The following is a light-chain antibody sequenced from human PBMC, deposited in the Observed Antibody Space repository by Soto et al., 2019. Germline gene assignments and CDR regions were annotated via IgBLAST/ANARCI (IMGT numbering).Light chain of an antibody. CDR3: HQANSFPRT. V-gene: IGKV1D-12*01. J-gene: IGKJ1*01. Sequence: DIQMTQSPSSVSASVGDRVTITCRASQAISTWLARYQQKPGKAHKLLIYAASNLQTGVPSRFSGSGSGTDFTLNISSLQPEDFATYYCHQANSFPRTFGQGTKVEIK. CDR1: QAISTW. CDR2: AAS.